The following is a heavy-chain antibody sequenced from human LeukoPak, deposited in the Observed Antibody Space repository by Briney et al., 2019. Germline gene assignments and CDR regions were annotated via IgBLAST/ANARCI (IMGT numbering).Heavy chain of an antibody. V-gene: IGHV3-23*01. CDR1: GFNFSGYA. D-gene: IGHD4-17*01. CDR3: AKGQTTVMAFDV. CDR2: ISGSGGST. J-gene: IGHJ3*01. Sequence: SRGSLRLSCTASGFNFSGYAMSWVRQAPGKGLEWVSAISGSGGSTYYADSVKGRFTISRDNSKDTLYMQLNSPRAEDTAVYFCAKGQTTVMAFDVWGQGTMVSVSS.